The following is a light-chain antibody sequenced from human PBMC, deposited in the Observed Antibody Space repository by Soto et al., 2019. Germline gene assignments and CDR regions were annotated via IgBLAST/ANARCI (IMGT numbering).Light chain of an antibody. V-gene: IGKV3-20*01. J-gene: IGKJ3*01. Sequence: EIVLTQSPGTLSLSPGERATLSCRASQSVSSRYFAWYQQKPGQAPRLLIYGASSRATGIPDRFSGSGSGTDLTLTISILEPEDFAVYDCQQYTSSPPILTFGPGTKVDVK. CDR1: QSVSSRY. CDR3: QQYTSSPPILT. CDR2: GAS.